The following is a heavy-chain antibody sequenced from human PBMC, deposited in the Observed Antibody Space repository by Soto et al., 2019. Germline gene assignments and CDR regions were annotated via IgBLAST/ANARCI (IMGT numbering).Heavy chain of an antibody. D-gene: IGHD3-10*01. Sequence: SVKVSCKASGGTFSSYAISWVRQAPGQGLEWMGGIIPIFGTANYAQKFQGRVTITADESTSTAYMELSSLRSEDTAVYYCASSSGSYYQPTLDYRGQRTLDTGSS. J-gene: IGHJ4*02. CDR3: ASSSGSYYQPTLDY. V-gene: IGHV1-69*13. CDR1: GGTFSSYA. CDR2: IIPIFGTA.